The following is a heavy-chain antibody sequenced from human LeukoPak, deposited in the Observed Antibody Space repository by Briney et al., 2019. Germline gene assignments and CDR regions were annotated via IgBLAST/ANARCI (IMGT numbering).Heavy chain of an antibody. D-gene: IGHD2-2*01. V-gene: IGHV3-30*15. CDR2: ISYDERNK. CDR3: ANGAVYCTSPKYPSGSAPSCFAH. CDR1: GFTFSSYA. J-gene: IGHJ4*02. Sequence: GGSLRLSCAASGFTFSSYAMHWVRQAPGKGLEWLAVISYDERNKYYADSVKGRFTISRDNSKNTLYLQMSSLRPEDTAVYYCANGAVYCTSPKYPSGSAPSCFAHWGQGTLVTVSS.